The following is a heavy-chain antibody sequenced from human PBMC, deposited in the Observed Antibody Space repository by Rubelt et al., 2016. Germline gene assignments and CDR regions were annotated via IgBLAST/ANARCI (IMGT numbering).Heavy chain of an antibody. CDR2: ISGSGGST. D-gene: IGHD3-22*01. J-gene: IGHJ3*02. V-gene: IGHV3-23*01. Sequence: QAPGKGLEWVSAISGSGGSTYYADSVKGRFSISRDNSKNTLYLQMNSLRAEDTAVYYCAKDLAHYYDSSGYRSDAFDIWGQGTMVTVSS. CDR3: AKDLAHYYDSSGYRSDAFDI.